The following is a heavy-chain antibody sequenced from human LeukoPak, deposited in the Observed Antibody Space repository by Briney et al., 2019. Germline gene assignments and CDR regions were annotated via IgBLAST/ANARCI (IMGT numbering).Heavy chain of an antibody. Sequence: ASVKVSCKASGYTFTGNYIHWVRQAPGHGLEWMGWINPNTGDTNYAQKFQGRVTMTRDMSTSTVYMELSSLRSEDTAVYYCARGFMLHYYGSGSYYFDYWGQGTLVTVSS. V-gene: IGHV1-2*02. CDR1: GYTFTGNY. CDR2: INPNTGDT. J-gene: IGHJ4*02. CDR3: ARGFMLHYYGSGSYYFDY. D-gene: IGHD3-10*01.